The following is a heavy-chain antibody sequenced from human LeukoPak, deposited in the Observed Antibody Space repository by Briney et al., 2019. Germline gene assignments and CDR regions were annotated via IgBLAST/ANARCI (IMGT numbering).Heavy chain of an antibody. D-gene: IGHD2-2*01. Sequence: GGSLRLSCAVSGFTLTNYGMTWVRQAPGKRLEWVSAIHGNGGSGGTTFYADSVKGWFTISRDNSKNTLYLQMNSLRAEDTAVYYCARGYCSSTSCSIDYWGQGTLVTVSS. CDR2: IHGNGGSGGTT. V-gene: IGHV3-23*01. CDR1: GFTLTNYG. CDR3: ARGYCSSTSCSIDY. J-gene: IGHJ4*02.